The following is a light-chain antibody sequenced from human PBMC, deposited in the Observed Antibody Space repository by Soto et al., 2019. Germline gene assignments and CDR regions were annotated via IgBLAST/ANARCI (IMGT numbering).Light chain of an antibody. CDR3: AAWDDSLRMV. Sequence: QAVVTQSPSASGTPGQRVTISCSGSSSNIGSNTVNWYQQLPGTAPKLLIYSNNQRPSGVPDRFSGSKSGTSASLAISGLQSEDEADYYCAAWDDSLRMVFGGGTKLTVL. CDR2: SNN. V-gene: IGLV1-44*01. CDR1: SSNIGSNT. J-gene: IGLJ2*01.